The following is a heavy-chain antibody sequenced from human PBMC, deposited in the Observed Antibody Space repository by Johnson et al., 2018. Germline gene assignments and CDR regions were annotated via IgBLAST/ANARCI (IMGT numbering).Heavy chain of an antibody. CDR3: STGGYYDLFTGSYVDTFDI. D-gene: IGHD3-9*01. V-gene: IGHV4-59*01. CDR1: GGSISGYY. Sequence: QVQLQESGPGLVKPSETLSLTCSVSGGSISGYYWSWIRQPPGKGLEWIGYIYYNGSTDYNPSLKRRLTISVDMSENQFSLKLRSVTAADPAVYFCSTGGYYDLFTGSYVDTFDIWGQGTMVTVSS. J-gene: IGHJ3*02. CDR2: IYYNGST.